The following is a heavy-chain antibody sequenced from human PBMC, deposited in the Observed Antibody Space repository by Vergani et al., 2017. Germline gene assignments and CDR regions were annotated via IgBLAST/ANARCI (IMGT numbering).Heavy chain of an antibody. V-gene: IGHV1-2*02. Sequence: QVQLVQSGAEVKKPGASVKVSCKASGYTFTGYYMHWVRQAPGQGLEWMGWINPNSGGTNYAQKFQGRVTMTRDTSISTAYMEPSRLRSDDTAVYYCARDRGVVTAIRQYFQHWGQGTLVTVSS. CDR2: INPNSGGT. CDR3: ARDRGVVTAIRQYFQH. J-gene: IGHJ1*01. D-gene: IGHD2-21*02. CDR1: GYTFTGYY.